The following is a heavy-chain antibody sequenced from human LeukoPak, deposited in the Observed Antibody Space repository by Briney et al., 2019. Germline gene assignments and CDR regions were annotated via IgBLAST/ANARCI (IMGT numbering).Heavy chain of an antibody. CDR3: ARVAGKEVAAAPRVHWYFDL. CDR1: GFTFSSYW. J-gene: IGHJ2*01. Sequence: PGGSLRLSCAASGFTFSSYWMSWVRQVPGKGLEWVANIKQDGSEKYYVDSVKGRFTISRDNAKNSLYLQMNSLRAEDTALYHCARVAGKEVAAAPRVHWYFDLWGRGTLITVSS. CDR2: IKQDGSEK. D-gene: IGHD6-13*01. V-gene: IGHV3-7*03.